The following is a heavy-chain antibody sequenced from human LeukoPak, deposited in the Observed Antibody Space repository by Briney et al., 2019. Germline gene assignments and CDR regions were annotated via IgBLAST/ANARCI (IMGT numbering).Heavy chain of an antibody. Sequence: PGGSLRLSCAVSGFAFSRYWMNWVRQAPGEGLEWVANIKEDGSEKNYVDSVKGRFTISRDNAKNSLYLQMNSLRAEDTAVYYCARVRYMDVWGKGTTVTVSS. CDR1: GFAFSRYW. V-gene: IGHV3-7*01. CDR3: ARVRYMDV. CDR2: IKEDGSEK. J-gene: IGHJ6*03.